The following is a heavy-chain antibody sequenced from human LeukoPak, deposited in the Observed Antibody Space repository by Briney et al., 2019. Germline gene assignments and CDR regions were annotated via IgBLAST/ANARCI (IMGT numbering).Heavy chain of an antibody. CDR3: ARGSVGAHNWFDP. J-gene: IGHJ5*02. Sequence: ASVKVSCKASGYTFTGYYMHWVRQAPGQGLEWMGRINPKSGGTNYAQEFQGRVTMTRDTSINTAYMELSRVRSDDTAVYYCARGSVGAHNWFDPWGQGTLVTVSS. V-gene: IGHV1-2*06. D-gene: IGHD1-26*01. CDR2: INPKSGGT. CDR1: GYTFTGYY.